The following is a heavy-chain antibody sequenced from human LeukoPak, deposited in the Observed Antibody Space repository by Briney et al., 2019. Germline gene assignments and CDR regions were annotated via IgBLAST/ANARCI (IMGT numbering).Heavy chain of an antibody. CDR3: ARHFQFSWLPSSHYGMDV. D-gene: IGHD3-3*02. CDR1: GFTFSSYA. Sequence: GGSLRLSCAASGFTFSSYAMHWVRQAPGKGLEWVAVISYDGSNKYYADSVKGRFTISRDNSKNTLYLQMNSLRAEDTAVYYCARHFQFSWLPSSHYGMDVWGQGTTVTVSS. CDR2: ISYDGSNK. J-gene: IGHJ6*02. V-gene: IGHV3-30-3*01.